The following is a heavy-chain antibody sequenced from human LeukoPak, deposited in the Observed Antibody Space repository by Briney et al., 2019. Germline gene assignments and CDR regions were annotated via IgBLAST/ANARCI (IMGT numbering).Heavy chain of an antibody. Sequence: SETLSLTCSVSGGSISTYYWSWIRQPPGKGLEWIGYIYYSGRTLYNPSLKSRVTISVDTSKNQFSLRLSSVTAADTAVYYCARGQKYRSGYTGTELGSRYFDYWGQGTLVTVSS. CDR3: ARGQKYRSGYTGTELGSRYFDY. CDR2: IYYSGRT. V-gene: IGHV4-59*01. D-gene: IGHD5-18*01. CDR1: GGSISTYY. J-gene: IGHJ4*02.